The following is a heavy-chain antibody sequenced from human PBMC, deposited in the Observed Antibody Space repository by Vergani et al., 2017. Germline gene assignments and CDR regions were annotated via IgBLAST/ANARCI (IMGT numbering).Heavy chain of an antibody. J-gene: IGHJ2*01. CDR2: ISYDGSNK. D-gene: IGHD6-19*01. CDR1: GFTFSSYA. V-gene: IGHV3-30-3*01. Sequence: VQLVESGGGLVQPGGSLRLSCAASGFTFSSYAMHWVRQAPGKGLEWVAVISYDGSNKYYADSVKGRFTISRDNSKNTLYLQMNSLRAEDTAVYYCARDGGYSSGWPYWYFDLWGRGTLVTVSS. CDR3: ARDGGYSSGWPYWYFDL.